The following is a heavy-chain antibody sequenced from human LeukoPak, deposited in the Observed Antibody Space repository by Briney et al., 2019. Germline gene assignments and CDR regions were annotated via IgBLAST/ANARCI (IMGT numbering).Heavy chain of an antibody. D-gene: IGHD5-24*01. Sequence: TLSLTFTVSGGSISSGGYYWSWIRQHPGKGLEWIGYIYYSGSAYYNPSLKSRVTISVDTSKNQFSLKLSSVTAADTAVYYCAREEATEDPEGYYYYMDVWGKGTTVTVSS. CDR2: IYYSGSA. J-gene: IGHJ6*03. CDR3: AREEATEDPEGYYYYMDV. CDR1: GGSISSGGYY. V-gene: IGHV4-31*03.